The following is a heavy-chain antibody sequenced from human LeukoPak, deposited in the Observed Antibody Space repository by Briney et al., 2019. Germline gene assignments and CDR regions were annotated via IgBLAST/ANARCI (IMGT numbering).Heavy chain of an antibody. J-gene: IGHJ5*02. V-gene: IGHV3-53*04. Sequence: GGSLRLSCAATGFTVSSNYMSWVRQAPGKGLEWVSVIYSGGSTYYADSVKGRFTISRHNSKNTLYLQMNSLRAEDTAVYYCARVKGIAVAGRWFDPWGQGTLVTVSS. CDR3: ARVKGIAVAGRWFDP. CDR1: GFTVSSNY. CDR2: IYSGGST. D-gene: IGHD6-19*01.